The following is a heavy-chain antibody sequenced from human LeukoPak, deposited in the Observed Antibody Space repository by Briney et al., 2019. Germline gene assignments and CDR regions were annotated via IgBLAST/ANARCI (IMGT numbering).Heavy chain of an antibody. J-gene: IGHJ6*03. CDR3: ARASLNYYYYMDV. CDR1: GFTFSSYW. CDR2: INHDTSEK. D-gene: IGHD3-9*01. V-gene: IGHV3-7*01. Sequence: TGGSLRLSCAASGFTFSSYWMSWVRQAPGKGLEWVANINHDTSEKYYVDSVKGRFTISRDNAKNSLYLQMNSLRAEDTAVYYCARASLNYYYYMDVWGKGTTVTVSS.